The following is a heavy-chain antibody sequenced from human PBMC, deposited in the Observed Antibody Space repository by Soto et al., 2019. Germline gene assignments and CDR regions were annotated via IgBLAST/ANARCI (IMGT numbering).Heavy chain of an antibody. J-gene: IGHJ6*02. D-gene: IGHD3-22*01. CDR3: ASSYYYDSSGYPNYGMDV. CDR1: GYAFTSYG. Sequence: ASVKVSCKASGYAFTSYGISWVRQAPGQGLEWMGWISAYNGNTNYAQKLQGRVTMTTDTSTSTAYMELRSLRSDDTAVYYCASSYYYDSSGYPNYGMDVWGQGTTVTVSS. V-gene: IGHV1-18*01. CDR2: ISAYNGNT.